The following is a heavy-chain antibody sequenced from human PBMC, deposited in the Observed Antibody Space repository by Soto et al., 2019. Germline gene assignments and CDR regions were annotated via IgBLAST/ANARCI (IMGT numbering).Heavy chain of an antibody. CDR3: ASGGAYDFWSGLHRDV. Sequence: PGGSLRLSCAASGFTFSDYYMSWIRQAPGEGLEWVSYISSSGSTIYYADSVKGRFTISRDNAKNSLYLQMNSLRAEDTAVYYCASGGAYDFWSGLHRDVWGQGTTVTVSS. CDR1: GFTFSDYY. V-gene: IGHV3-11*01. J-gene: IGHJ6*02. CDR2: ISSSGSTI. D-gene: IGHD3-3*01.